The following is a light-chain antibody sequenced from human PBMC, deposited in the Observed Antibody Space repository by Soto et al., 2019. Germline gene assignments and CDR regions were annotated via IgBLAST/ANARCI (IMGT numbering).Light chain of an antibody. V-gene: IGLV2-14*01. CDR2: DVS. CDR1: SSDGGGYNY. CDR3: SSYTSSSTLLYV. Sequence: QSVLTQPASVSGSPGQSITISCTGASSDGGGYNYVSWYQQHPGKAPKLMIYDVSNRPSGVSNRFSGSKSGNTASLTISGLQAEDEADYYCSSYTSSSTLLYVFGTGTKVTV. J-gene: IGLJ1*01.